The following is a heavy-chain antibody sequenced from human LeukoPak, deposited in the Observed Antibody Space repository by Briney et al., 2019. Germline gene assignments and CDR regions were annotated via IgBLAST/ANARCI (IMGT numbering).Heavy chain of an antibody. J-gene: IGHJ6*02. D-gene: IGHD2-2*01. V-gene: IGHV1-69*04. CDR3: ASDDIVVVPAATPPYYYYYGMDV. CDR1: GGTFSSYA. Sequence: SVKVSCKASGGTFSSYAISWVRQAPGQGLEWMGRIIPILGIANYAQKFQGRVTITADKSTSTAYMELSSLGSEDTAVYYCASDDIVVVPAATPPYYYYYGMDVWGQGTTVTVSS. CDR2: IIPILGIA.